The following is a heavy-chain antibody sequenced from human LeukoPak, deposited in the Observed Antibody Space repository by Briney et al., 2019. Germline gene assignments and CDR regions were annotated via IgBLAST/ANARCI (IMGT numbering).Heavy chain of an antibody. D-gene: IGHD3-10*01. CDR1: GGSISSSSYY. V-gene: IGHV4-39*01. CDR3: ARLNYYGSGSYELDP. J-gene: IGHJ5*02. Sequence: SETLSLTCTVSGGSISSSSYYWGWIRQPPGKGLEWIGSIYYSGSTYYNPSLKSRVTISVDTSKNQFSLKLSSVTAAGTAVYYCARLNYYGSGSYELDPWGQGTLVTVSS. CDR2: IYYSGST.